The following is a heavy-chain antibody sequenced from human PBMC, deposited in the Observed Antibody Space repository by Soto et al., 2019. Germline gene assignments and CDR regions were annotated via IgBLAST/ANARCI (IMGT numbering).Heavy chain of an antibody. CDR1: GYTFTSYA. Sequence: QVQLVQSGAEVKKPGASVKVSCKASGYTFTSYAMHWVRQAPGQRLERMGWINAGNGNTKYSQKFQGRVTITRDTSASTAYMELGSLRSEDTAVYYCASVVRAWELPDDACDIWGQGTMVTVSS. V-gene: IGHV1-3*01. CDR3: ASVVRAWELPDDACDI. J-gene: IGHJ3*02. CDR2: INAGNGNT. D-gene: IGHD1-26*01.